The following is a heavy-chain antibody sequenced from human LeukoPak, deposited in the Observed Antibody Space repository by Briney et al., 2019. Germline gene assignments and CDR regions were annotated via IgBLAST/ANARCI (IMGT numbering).Heavy chain of an antibody. V-gene: IGHV4-59*01. CDR1: GGSISSYY. J-gene: IGHJ4*02. CDR2: IYYSGST. CDR3: ARGEVTMIPVY. D-gene: IGHD3-22*01. Sequence: KTSETLSLTCIVSGGSISSYYWSWIRQPPGKGLEWIGYIYYSGSTNYNPSLKSRVTISVDTSKNQFSLKLSSVTAADTAVYYCARGEVTMIPVYWGQGTLVTVSS.